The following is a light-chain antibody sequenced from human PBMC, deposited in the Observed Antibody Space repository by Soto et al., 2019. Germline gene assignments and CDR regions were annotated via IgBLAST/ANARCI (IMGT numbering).Light chain of an antibody. J-gene: IGKJ5*01. CDR2: DAS. CDR3: QQRSSWPIT. CDR1: QSVGSK. Sequence: EIETTQSPATLSLSPGEGDTLSCRASQSVGSKLAWFQQKPGQAPRLLIYDASNRATGIPARFSGSGSGTDFTVTISSLEPEDFAVYYCQQRSSWPITFGPGTRLEIK. V-gene: IGKV3-11*01.